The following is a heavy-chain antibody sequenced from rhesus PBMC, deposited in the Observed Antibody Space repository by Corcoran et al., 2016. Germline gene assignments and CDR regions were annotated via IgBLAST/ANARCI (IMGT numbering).Heavy chain of an antibody. Sequence: QVQLQESGPGLVKPSETLSLTCAVSGGSFSGYYCGWIRQPPGKGLEWIGYISGSSGSTDYNPSLKSRVTISTDTSKNQFSLKLSSVTAADTAVYYCARGLVVADYFDYWGQGVLVTVSS. V-gene: IGHV4-165*01. CDR1: GGSFSGYY. CDR3: ARGLVVADYFDY. D-gene: IGHD3-16*01. CDR2: ISGSSGST. J-gene: IGHJ4*01.